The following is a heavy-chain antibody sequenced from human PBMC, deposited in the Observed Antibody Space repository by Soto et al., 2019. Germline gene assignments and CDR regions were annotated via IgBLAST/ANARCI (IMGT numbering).Heavy chain of an antibody. J-gene: IGHJ3*02. CDR3: AKDMREYSSKPGEAFDI. CDR1: GFTFDDYA. Sequence: EVQLVESRGGLVQPGRSLRLSCAASGFTFDDYAMHWVRQAPGKGLEWVSGISWNSGSIGYADSVKGRFTISRDNAKNSLYLQMNSLRAEDTALYYCAKDMREYSSKPGEAFDIWGQGTMVTVSS. D-gene: IGHD6-6*01. V-gene: IGHV3-9*01. CDR2: ISWNSGSI.